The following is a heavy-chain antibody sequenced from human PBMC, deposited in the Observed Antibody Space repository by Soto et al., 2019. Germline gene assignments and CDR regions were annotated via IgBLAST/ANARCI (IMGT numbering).Heavy chain of an antibody. CDR3: ARASVINWFDP. J-gene: IGHJ5*02. CDR1: GGSVSSETYY. D-gene: IGHD3-16*02. V-gene: IGHV4-61*01. CDR2: IYYGGST. Sequence: PSETLSLTCTVSGGSVSSETYYWNWIRQPPGKGLEWIGYIYYGGSTNYNPSLKSRVTISIDTSKNQFSLKLSSVTAADTAVYYCARASVINWFDPWGLGTLVTSPQ.